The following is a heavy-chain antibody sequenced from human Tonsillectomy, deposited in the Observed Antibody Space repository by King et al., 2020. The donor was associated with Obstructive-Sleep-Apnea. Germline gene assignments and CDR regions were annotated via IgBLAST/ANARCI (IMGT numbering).Heavy chain of an antibody. J-gene: IGHJ1*01. CDR2: ISWNSGSI. V-gene: IGHV3-9*01. CDR1: GFTFDDYA. D-gene: IGHD3-22*01. CDR3: AKDRYYYDSSGYYGYFQH. Sequence: VQLVESGGGLVQPGRSLRLSCAASGFTFDDYAMHWVRQAPGKGLEWVSGISWNSGSIGYADSVKGRFTISRDNAKNSLYLQMNSLRAEDTALYYCAKDRYYYDSSGYYGYFQHWGQGTLVTVSS.